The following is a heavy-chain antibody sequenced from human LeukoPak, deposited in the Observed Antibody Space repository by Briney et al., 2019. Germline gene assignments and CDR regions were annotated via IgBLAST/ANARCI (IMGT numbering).Heavy chain of an antibody. Sequence: GGSLRLSSAASGFTFSNYGMHSVRQAPDKGLEWGAFIRFDESNKYYADSVKGRFTISRDNSKNTLYLQMNSLRAEDTAVYYCARDGAAVAGTDFDYWGQGTLVTVSS. V-gene: IGHV3-30*02. CDR2: IRFDESNK. D-gene: IGHD6-19*01. J-gene: IGHJ4*02. CDR3: ARDGAAVAGTDFDY. CDR1: GFTFSNYG.